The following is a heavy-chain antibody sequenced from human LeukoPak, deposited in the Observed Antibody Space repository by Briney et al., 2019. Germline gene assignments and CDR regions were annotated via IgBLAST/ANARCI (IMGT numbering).Heavy chain of an antibody. CDR3: AKLTYSSIVVRRDAFDI. Sequence: GRSLRLSCAASGFTFDDYAMHWVRQAPGKGLEWVSGINWNSGSIGYADSVKGRFTISRDNAKNSLYLQMNSLRAEDTALYYCAKLTYSSIVVRRDAFDIWGQGTMVTVSS. V-gene: IGHV3-9*01. CDR2: INWNSGSI. J-gene: IGHJ3*02. CDR1: GFTFDDYA. D-gene: IGHD6-13*01.